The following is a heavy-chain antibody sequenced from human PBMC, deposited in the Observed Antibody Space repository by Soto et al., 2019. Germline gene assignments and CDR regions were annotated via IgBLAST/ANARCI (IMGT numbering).Heavy chain of an antibody. D-gene: IGHD6-19*01. Sequence: EVQLVESGGGLVQPGRSLRLSCATSGFTFDDYAMHWVRQAPGKGLEWVSGISWNSGSIGYADSVKSRFTISRDNAKNSLYLQMNSLRAEDTALYYCAKGDGSGYTFDYWGQGTLVTVSS. J-gene: IGHJ4*02. CDR2: ISWNSGSI. CDR1: GFTFDDYA. V-gene: IGHV3-9*01. CDR3: AKGDGSGYTFDY.